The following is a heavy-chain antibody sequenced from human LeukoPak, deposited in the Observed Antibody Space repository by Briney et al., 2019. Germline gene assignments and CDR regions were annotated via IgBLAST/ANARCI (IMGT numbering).Heavy chain of an antibody. CDR2: IYYSGTT. Sequence: SETLSLTCTVSGGSISSSSYYWDWIRQPPGKGLEWIVTIYYSGTTYYNPSLTSRVTISVDTSRNQFSLKLSSVTATDTAVYYCARMIGDDAFDIWGQGTMVTVSS. CDR1: GGSISSSSYY. V-gene: IGHV4-39*01. J-gene: IGHJ3*02. CDR3: ARMIGDDAFDI. D-gene: IGHD3-22*01.